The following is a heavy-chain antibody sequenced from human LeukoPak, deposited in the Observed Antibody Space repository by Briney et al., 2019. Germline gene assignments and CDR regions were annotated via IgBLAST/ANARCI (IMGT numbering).Heavy chain of an antibody. CDR1: GYTFTSYG. Sequence: GASVKVSCKASGYTFTSYGISWVRQAPGQGLEWMGWISAYNGNTNYAQKLQGRVTVTTDTSTSTAYMELRSLRSDDTAVYYCARVLGQQLFLNWFDPWGQGTLVTVSS. J-gene: IGHJ5*02. CDR2: ISAYNGNT. D-gene: IGHD6-13*01. V-gene: IGHV1-18*01. CDR3: ARVLGQQLFLNWFDP.